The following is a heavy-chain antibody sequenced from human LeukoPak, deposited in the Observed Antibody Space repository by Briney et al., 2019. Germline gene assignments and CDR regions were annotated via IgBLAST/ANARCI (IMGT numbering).Heavy chain of an antibody. V-gene: IGHV4-39*07. CDR2: IYYNGDT. CDR3: ARGPNTAGNYRAFDL. Sequence: SETLSLTCTVSSGSISSTTYYWAWIRQPPGKGLEWIGSIYYNGDTYYNPSLKSRVIISADTSKNQFSLKLASVTAADTAAYYCARGPNTAGNYRAFDLWGQGTKVTVSS. D-gene: IGHD4-11*01. J-gene: IGHJ3*01. CDR1: SGSISSTTYY.